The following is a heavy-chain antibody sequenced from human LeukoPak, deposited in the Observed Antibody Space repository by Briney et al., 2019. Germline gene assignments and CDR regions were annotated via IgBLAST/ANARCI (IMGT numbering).Heavy chain of an antibody. J-gene: IGHJ5*02. CDR3: ATERGNFYGSGSYSWWFDP. Sequence: ASVTVSCKVSGYTLTELSIHYVRQSPGKAVEWVVGFDPEDGETIYAQKVQGRVTMTEDTATNTAYMELSSLRSEDTAVYYCATERGNFYGSGSYSWWFDPCGQGTLVTVSS. CDR2: FDPEDGET. V-gene: IGHV1-24*01. D-gene: IGHD3-10*01. CDR1: GYTLTELS.